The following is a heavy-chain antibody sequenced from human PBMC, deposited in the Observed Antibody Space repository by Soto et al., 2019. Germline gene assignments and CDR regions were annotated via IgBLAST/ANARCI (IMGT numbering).Heavy chain of an antibody. CDR1: GYSFTSYW. V-gene: IGHV5-51*01. CDR2: IYPGDSDT. CDR3: VRTSNGGFCTGGSGLIYYYGMDV. Sequence: PGESLKISCKGSGYSFTSYWIGWVRQMPGKGLEWMGIIYPGDSDTRYSPSFQGQVTISADKSISTAYLQWSSLKASDTAMYYCVRTSNGGFCTGGSGLIYYYGMDVWGQGTTVTVSS. D-gene: IGHD2-15*01. J-gene: IGHJ6*02.